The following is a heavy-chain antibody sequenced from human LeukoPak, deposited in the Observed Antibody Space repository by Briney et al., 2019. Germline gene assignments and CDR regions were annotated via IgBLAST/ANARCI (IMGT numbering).Heavy chain of an antibody. J-gene: IGHJ4*02. Sequence: GGSLRLSCAASGFTFNDYSMNWVRQAPGKGLEWISYVGIDSGNTKYADSVKGRFTISGDSAKYSVFLQMNNLRVEDTAVYYCARDHRYAFDNWGQGTLVTVSS. V-gene: IGHV3-48*04. D-gene: IGHD5-12*01. CDR2: VGIDSGNT. CDR3: ARDHRYAFDN. CDR1: GFTFNDYS.